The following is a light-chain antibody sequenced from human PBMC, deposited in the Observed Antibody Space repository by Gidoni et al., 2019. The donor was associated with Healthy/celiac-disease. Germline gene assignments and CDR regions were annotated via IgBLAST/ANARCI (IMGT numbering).Light chain of an antibody. CDR1: QSLLHFNGYNY. CDR2: LGS. V-gene: IGKV2-28*01. J-gene: IGKJ4*01. Sequence: DIVMTQSPLSLPVTPGEPASISCRSSQSLLHFNGYNYLDWYLQKPGQSPQLLIYLGSNRASGGPDRFSGSGSGTDFTLKISRVEAEDVGVYYCMQALQTPLTFGGGTKVEIK. CDR3: MQALQTPLT.